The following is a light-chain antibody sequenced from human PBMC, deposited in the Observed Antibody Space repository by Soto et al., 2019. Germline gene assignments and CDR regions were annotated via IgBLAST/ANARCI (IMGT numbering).Light chain of an antibody. CDR3: QQYNSYPIT. Sequence: DIQMTQSPSTLSASVGDRVTITCRASQSISSWLSWYQQKPGKAPKLLIYDASSLESGVPSRFSGSGSGTEFTLTISSLQPDDFATYYCQQYNSYPITFGQRTRPEI. CDR1: QSISSW. CDR2: DAS. J-gene: IGKJ5*01. V-gene: IGKV1-5*01.